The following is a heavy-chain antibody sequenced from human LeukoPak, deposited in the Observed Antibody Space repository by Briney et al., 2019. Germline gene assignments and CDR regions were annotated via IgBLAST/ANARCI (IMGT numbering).Heavy chain of an antibody. V-gene: IGHV4-59*08. J-gene: IGHJ5*02. CDR2: IYHSGST. D-gene: IGHD3-10*01. CDR1: GGSISSYY. Sequence: SETLSLTCTVSGGSISSYYWSWLRQPPGKGLEWIGSIYHSGSTYYNPSLKSRVTISVDTSKNQFSLKLSSVTAADTAVDYGARWFGEEHWFDPWGQGTLVTVSS. CDR3: ARWFGEEHWFDP.